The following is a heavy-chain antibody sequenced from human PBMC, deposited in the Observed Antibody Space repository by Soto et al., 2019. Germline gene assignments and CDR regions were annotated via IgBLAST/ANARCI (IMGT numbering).Heavy chain of an antibody. CDR1: GGSIYSSDW. J-gene: IGHJ5*02. CDR3: TRVTGARNWFDP. D-gene: IGHD1-26*01. Sequence: QVQLQESGPRLVRPSGTLSFTCAVSGGSIYSSDWWSWVRQPPGKGLEWIGEIYYNGATNYNPSLKSRVTISLDKSENHFSLNLTSVTAADTAVYYCTRVTGARNWFDPWGQGARVAVSS. CDR2: IYYNGAT. V-gene: IGHV4-4*02.